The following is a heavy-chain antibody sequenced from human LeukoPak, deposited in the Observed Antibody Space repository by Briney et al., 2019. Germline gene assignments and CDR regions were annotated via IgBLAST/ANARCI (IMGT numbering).Heavy chain of an antibody. CDR1: GGSISSYY. CDR2: IYTSGST. D-gene: IGHD1-7*01. Sequence: SETLSLTCTVSGGSISSYYWSWIRQPAGKGLEWIRRIYTSGSTNYNPSLKSRVIMSVDTSKNQFSLKLSSVTAADTAVYYCAGAGITGTGNWFDPWGQGTLVTVSS. V-gene: IGHV4-4*07. CDR3: AGAGITGTGNWFDP. J-gene: IGHJ5*02.